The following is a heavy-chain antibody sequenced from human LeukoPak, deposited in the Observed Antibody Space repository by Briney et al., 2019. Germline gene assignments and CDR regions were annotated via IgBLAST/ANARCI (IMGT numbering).Heavy chain of an antibody. J-gene: IGHJ4*02. CDR2: MNPNSGNT. CDR1: GYTFTSYD. D-gene: IGHD4-17*01. Sequence: ASVKVSCKASGYTFTSYDINWVRQATGQGLEWMGWMNPNSGNTGYAQKFQGRVTMTRDTSISTAYMELSSLRSEDTAVYYCARGQRRWGYGDYEGYWGQGTLVTVSS. V-gene: IGHV1-8*01. CDR3: ARGQRRWGYGDYEGY.